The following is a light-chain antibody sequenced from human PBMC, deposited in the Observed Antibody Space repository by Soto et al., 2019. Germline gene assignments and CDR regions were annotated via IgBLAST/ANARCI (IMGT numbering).Light chain of an antibody. J-gene: IGKJ1*01. CDR3: QHYNSYSEA. CDR2: KAS. CDR1: RTINTY. Sequence: DVRMTQSPSSLSASVGDTITITCRASRTINTYLNWFQQKPGEPPRLLIYKASTLKSGVPSRFSGSGSGTEFTLTISSLQPDDFATYYCQHYNSYSEAFGQGTKVELK. V-gene: IGKV1-5*03.